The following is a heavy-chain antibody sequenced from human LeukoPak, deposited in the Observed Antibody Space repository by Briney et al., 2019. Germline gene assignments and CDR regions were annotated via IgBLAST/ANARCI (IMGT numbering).Heavy chain of an antibody. V-gene: IGHV3-21*01. CDR1: GFTFSSYS. J-gene: IGHJ5*02. CDR3: AISSGWYDRSFDP. D-gene: IGHD6-19*01. CDR2: ISSSSSYI. Sequence: GGSLRLSCAASGFTFSSYSMNWVRQAPGKGLEGVSSISSSSSYIYYADSVKGRFTISRDNAKSSLYLQMNSLRAEDTAVYYCAISSGWYDRSFDPWGQGTLVTVSS.